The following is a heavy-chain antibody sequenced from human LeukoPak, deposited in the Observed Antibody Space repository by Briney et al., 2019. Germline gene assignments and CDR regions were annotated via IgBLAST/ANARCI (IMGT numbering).Heavy chain of an antibody. CDR2: INRDGSER. V-gene: IGHV3-7*01. J-gene: IGHJ4*02. D-gene: IGHD3-16*01. CDR3: ARFIWGRPFDY. Sequence: GGSLRLSCAASGFTFSNYWMTWVRQAPGKGLEWVANINRDGSERYYVDSVKGRFTISRNNAKNSLSLQMNSLRAEDTAVYYCARFIWGRPFDYWGQGSLVTVSS. CDR1: GFTFSNYW.